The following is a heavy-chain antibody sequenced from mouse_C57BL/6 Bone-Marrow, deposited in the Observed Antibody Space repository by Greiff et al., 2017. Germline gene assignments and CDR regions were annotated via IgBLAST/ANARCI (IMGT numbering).Heavy chain of an antibody. J-gene: IGHJ4*01. CDR1: GFTFSDYG. CDR2: ISSGSSTI. CDR3: ARPDFGYAMDY. Sequence: EVKVVESGGGLVKPGGSLKLSCAASGFTFSDYGMHWVRQAPEKGLEWVAYISSGSSTIYYADTVKGRFTISRDNATNTLFLQMTSLRSEDTAMYYCARPDFGYAMDYWGQGTSVTVSS. V-gene: IGHV5-17*01.